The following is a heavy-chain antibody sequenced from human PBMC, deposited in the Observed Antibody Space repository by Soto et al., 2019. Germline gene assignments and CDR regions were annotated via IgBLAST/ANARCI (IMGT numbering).Heavy chain of an antibody. CDR1: GYTFTSYY. J-gene: IGHJ3*02. D-gene: IGHD2-21*02. V-gene: IGHV1-46*01. CDR3: ARYPVEYCGGDCYDAFDI. Sequence: QVQLVQSGAEVKKPGASVKVSCKASGYTFTSYYMHRVRQAPGQGLEWMGIINPSGGSTSYAQKFQGRVTMTRDTSTSTVYMELSSLRSEDTAVYYCARYPVEYCGGDCYDAFDIWGQGTMVTVSS. CDR2: INPSGGST.